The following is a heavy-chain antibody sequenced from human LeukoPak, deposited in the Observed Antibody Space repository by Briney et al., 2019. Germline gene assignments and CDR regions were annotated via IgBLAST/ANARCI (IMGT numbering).Heavy chain of an antibody. D-gene: IGHD1-26*01. Sequence: AISGSGGSTYYADSVKGRFTISRDNSKNTLYLQMNSLRAEDTAVYYCAKWGIYSGSYGAFDIWGQGTMVTASS. V-gene: IGHV3-23*01. CDR2: ISGSGGST. J-gene: IGHJ3*02. CDR3: AKWGIYSGSYGAFDI.